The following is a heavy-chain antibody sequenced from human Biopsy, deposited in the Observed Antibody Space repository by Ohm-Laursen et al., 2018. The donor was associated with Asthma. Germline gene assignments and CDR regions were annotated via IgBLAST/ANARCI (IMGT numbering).Heavy chain of an antibody. D-gene: IGHD5-18*01. CDR2: IYYSGST. Sequence: TLSLTCTVSGGSVSTGSYYWSWIRQLPGKGLEWIGYIYYSGSTYYNPSLKSRVTISVDTSQNQFSLNLNSVTAADTAVYYCARDFVDSAMDYFDYWGQGTLVTVSS. J-gene: IGHJ4*02. V-gene: IGHV4-31*03. CDR3: ARDFVDSAMDYFDY. CDR1: GGSVSTGSYY.